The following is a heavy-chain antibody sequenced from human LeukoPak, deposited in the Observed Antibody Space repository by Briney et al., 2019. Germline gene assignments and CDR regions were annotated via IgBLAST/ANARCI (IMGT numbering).Heavy chain of an antibody. CDR2: INHSGST. CDR3: ARQVGGSYYAEYFQH. J-gene: IGHJ1*01. Sequence: SETLSLTCAVYGGSFSGYYWTWIRQPPGKGLEWIGEINHSGSTNYNPSLKSRVTISVDTSKNQFSLKLSSVTAADTAVYYCARQVGGSYYAEYFQHWGQGTLVTVSS. CDR1: GGSFSGYY. D-gene: IGHD1-26*01. V-gene: IGHV4-34*01.